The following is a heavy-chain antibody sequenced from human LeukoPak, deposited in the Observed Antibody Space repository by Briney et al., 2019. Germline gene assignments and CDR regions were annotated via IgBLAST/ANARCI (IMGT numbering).Heavy chain of an antibody. CDR3: ARPPYGGYGEDFDY. CDR1: GYTFTGYY. Sequence: GASVKVSCKASGYTFTGYYMHWVRQAPGHGLEWMGWINPNSGGTNYAQKFQGRVTMTRDTSISTAYMELSRLRSDDTAVYYCARPPYGGYGEDFDYWGQGTLVTVSS. J-gene: IGHJ4*02. CDR2: INPNSGGT. V-gene: IGHV1-2*02. D-gene: IGHD5-12*01.